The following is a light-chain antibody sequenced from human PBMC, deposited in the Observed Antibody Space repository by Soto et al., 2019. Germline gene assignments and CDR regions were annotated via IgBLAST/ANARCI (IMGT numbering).Light chain of an antibody. J-gene: IGKJ5*01. Sequence: DVVLTQSPLSLPVTLGQPASISCRSSQSLVYSNGNTYLNWFHQRPGQSPRRLIYKVSNRDSGVPDRFSGSGSGTDFTLTISRVEAEDVGVYYCRQGTHWITFGQGTRLEIK. CDR2: KVS. V-gene: IGKV2-30*01. CDR3: RQGTHWIT. CDR1: QSLVYSNGNTY.